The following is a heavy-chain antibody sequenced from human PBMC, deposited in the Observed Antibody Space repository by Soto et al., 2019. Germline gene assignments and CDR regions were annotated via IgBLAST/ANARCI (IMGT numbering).Heavy chain of an antibody. CDR2: IIPIFGTA. J-gene: IGHJ3*02. V-gene: IGHV1-69*13. CDR3: ARDLTTVVTEGYDAFDI. Sequence: GASVKVSCKASGGTFSSYAISWVRQAPGQGLEWMGGIIPIFGTANYAQKFQGRVTITADESTSTAYMELSSLRSEDTAVYYCARDLTTVVTEGYDAFDIWGQGTMVTVSS. D-gene: IGHD4-17*01. CDR1: GGTFSSYA.